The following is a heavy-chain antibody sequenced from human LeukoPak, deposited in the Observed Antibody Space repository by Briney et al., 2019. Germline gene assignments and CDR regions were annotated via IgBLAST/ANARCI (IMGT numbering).Heavy chain of an antibody. J-gene: IGHJ4*02. D-gene: IGHD6-13*01. CDR3: ARTEGRRIAAAGTMAY. Sequence: KPSETLSLTCAVYGGSFSGYYWSWIRQPPGKGLEWIGEINHSGSTNYNPSLKSRVTISVDTSKNQFSLKLSSVTAADTAVYYCARTEGRRIAAAGTMAYWGQGTLVTVSS. CDR1: GGSFSGYY. V-gene: IGHV4-34*01. CDR2: INHSGST.